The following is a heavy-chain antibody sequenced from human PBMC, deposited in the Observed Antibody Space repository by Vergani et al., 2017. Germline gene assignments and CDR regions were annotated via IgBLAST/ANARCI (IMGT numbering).Heavy chain of an antibody. V-gene: IGHV7-4-1*02. J-gene: IGHJ4*02. CDR3: ARDDDNRYYPLDY. Sequence: QVQLVPSGSELKKPGASLKVSCKASGYTLSTYAMNWVRQAPGQGLEWMGWIDTNTGNPTYAQGFTGRFVFSLDKSVSTTYLQISSLKAEDTAVYYCARDDDNRYYPLDYWGQGTLVTVSS. CDR2: IDTNTGNP. CDR1: GYTLSTYA. D-gene: IGHD3-22*01.